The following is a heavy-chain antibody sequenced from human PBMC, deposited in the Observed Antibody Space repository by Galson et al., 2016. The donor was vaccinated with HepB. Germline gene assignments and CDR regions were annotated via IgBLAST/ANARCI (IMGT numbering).Heavy chain of an antibody. CDR1: AFNVTTNY. V-gene: IGHV3-53*01. CDR3: ATPGLQCGGDCKQGMDV. D-gene: IGHD2-21*02. Sequence: SLRLSCAVSAFNVTTNYMSWVRQAPGKGLEWVSVIYGGGNAYYADSVKGRFTISRDISKNTVFLQMNSLRAADTAVYYCATPGLQCGGDCKQGMDVWGQGTTVTVSS. J-gene: IGHJ6*02. CDR2: IYGGGNA.